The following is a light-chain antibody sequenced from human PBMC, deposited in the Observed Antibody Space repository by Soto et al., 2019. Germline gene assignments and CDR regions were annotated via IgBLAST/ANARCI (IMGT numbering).Light chain of an antibody. CDR1: SSDVGGYNY. J-gene: IGLJ2*01. CDR2: EVT. V-gene: IGLV2-8*01. Sequence: QSALTQPPSASGSLGQSVTISCTGTSSDVGGYNYVSWHQQHPGKAPKVMIYEVTKRPPGVPDRLSGSKSSNTASLTVSGLQGVDEADNYCISFARRGNPLLLGGGTKLTLI. CDR3: ISFARRGNPLL.